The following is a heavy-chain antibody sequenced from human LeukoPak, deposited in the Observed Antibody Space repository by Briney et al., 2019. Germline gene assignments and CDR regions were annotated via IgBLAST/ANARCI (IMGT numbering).Heavy chain of an antibody. CDR3: ARGVRYFDL. Sequence: PSETLSLTCTVSGGSLSSYSWSWIRQPPGKGLEWVGYIYNSGSTNYNPSLTRRVTISLDTSKNQFSLKMTSVTAAATAVYFCARGVRYFDLWGRGTLVTVSS. V-gene: IGHV4-59*01. CDR2: IYNSGST. D-gene: IGHD3-10*01. J-gene: IGHJ2*01. CDR1: GGSLSSYS.